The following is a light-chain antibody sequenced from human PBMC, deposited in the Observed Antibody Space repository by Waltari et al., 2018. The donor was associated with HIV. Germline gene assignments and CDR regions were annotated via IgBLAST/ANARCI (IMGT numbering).Light chain of an antibody. V-gene: IGLV2-14*01. CDR2: EVS. CDR3: SSYTISSTLE. Sequence: QSALTQPASVSGSPGQSITISRTGTSSDVGGYNYVSWYQQHPGKAPKLMIYEVSNRPSGVSNRFSGSKSGNTASLTISGLQAEDESDYYCSSYTISSTLEIGGGTKLTVL. J-gene: IGLJ2*01. CDR1: SSDVGGYNY.